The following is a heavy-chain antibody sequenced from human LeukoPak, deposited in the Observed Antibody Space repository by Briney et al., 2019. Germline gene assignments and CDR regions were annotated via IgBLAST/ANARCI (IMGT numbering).Heavy chain of an antibody. D-gene: IGHD3-3*01. CDR1: GFTFDDYA. Sequence: GRSLRLSCAASGFTFDDYAMHWVRQAPGKGLEWVSGISWNSGSIGYADSVRGRFTISRDNAKNSLYLQMNSLRAEDTAVYYCARETYYDFWSGYWRHFDYWGQGTLVTVSS. V-gene: IGHV3-9*01. J-gene: IGHJ4*02. CDR2: ISWNSGSI. CDR3: ARETYYDFWSGYWRHFDY.